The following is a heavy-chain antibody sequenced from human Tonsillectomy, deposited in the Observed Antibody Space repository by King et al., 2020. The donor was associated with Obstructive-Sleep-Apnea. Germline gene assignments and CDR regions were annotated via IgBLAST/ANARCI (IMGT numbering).Heavy chain of an antibody. D-gene: IGHD3-10*01. CDR1: GGSISTYY. CDR3: TRTYASGNYYNRELSHGGYDY. V-gene: IGHV4-59*08. CDR2: VYYSGST. Sequence: QMQLQESGPGLLKPSETLSLTCTVSGGSISTYYWTWIRQPPGKELEWIGYVYYSGSTNYNPSLKSRVTISVDTSKNQFSLRLSSVTAADTAVYYCTRTYASGNYYNRELSHGGYDYWGQGTLVTVSS. J-gene: IGHJ4*02.